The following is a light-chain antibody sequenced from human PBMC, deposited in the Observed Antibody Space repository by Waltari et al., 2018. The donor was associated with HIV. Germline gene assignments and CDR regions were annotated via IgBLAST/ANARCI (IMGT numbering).Light chain of an antibody. CDR2: DDN. CDR1: SSAIRASDY. J-gene: IGLJ2*01. Sequence: QSALTQPASVSGSPGQSITISCSVTSSAIRASDYVSWDQQRPGKAPQLMISDDNKRPSGVSGRFAGSKSGSAAALTISGLQAEDEADYYCSSFTTRGQIVFGGGTKLTVL. CDR3: SSFTTRGQIV. V-gene: IGLV2-14*03.